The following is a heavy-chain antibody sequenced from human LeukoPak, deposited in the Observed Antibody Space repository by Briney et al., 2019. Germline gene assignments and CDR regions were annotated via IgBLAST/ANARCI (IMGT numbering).Heavy chain of an antibody. CDR3: ARTVVVTAASFDC. CDR1: GLIFSRYS. V-gene: IGHV3-21*01. J-gene: IGHJ4*02. Sequence: PGGSVRLFCTASGLIFSRYSMLWARQAPGGGLEWVSSISSSSSYIFYADSVKGRFTLSRDNHKNSLYLQKNSLRPEDTAVYYCARTVVVTAASFDCWGQGTLVTVSS. CDR2: ISSSSSYI. D-gene: IGHD2-21*02.